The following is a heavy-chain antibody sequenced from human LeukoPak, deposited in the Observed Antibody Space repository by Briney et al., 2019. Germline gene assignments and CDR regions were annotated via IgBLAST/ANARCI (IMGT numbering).Heavy chain of an antibody. Sequence: GGSLRLSCAASGFTFNTYSMNWVRQAPGKGLEWVSSISSGSSYIYYADSMRGRFTISRDNAKNSLYLQMNSLRAEDTAVYYCARVHCSSTSCYTIYYYYDMDVWGQGTTVTVSS. CDR2: ISSGSSYI. V-gene: IGHV3-21*01. J-gene: IGHJ6*02. CDR3: ARVHCSSTSCYTIYYYYDMDV. CDR1: GFTFNTYS. D-gene: IGHD2-2*02.